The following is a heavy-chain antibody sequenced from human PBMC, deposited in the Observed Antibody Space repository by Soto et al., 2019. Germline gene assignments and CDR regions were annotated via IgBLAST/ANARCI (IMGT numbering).Heavy chain of an antibody. CDR3: GKCSYEDCSGGSGFFAMDY. CDR2: FSGTDIRT. Sequence: GGFLRLSCAASGFTFGGYAVSWVRQAPGKGLEWVSTFSGTDIRTYHAESVKGRFTISRDNSKNTLYLQMDSLRAEDTAVYYCGKCSYEDCSGGSGFFAMDYWGHGTLVTVSS. CDR1: GFTFGGYA. V-gene: IGHV3-23*01. J-gene: IGHJ4*01. D-gene: IGHD2-15*01.